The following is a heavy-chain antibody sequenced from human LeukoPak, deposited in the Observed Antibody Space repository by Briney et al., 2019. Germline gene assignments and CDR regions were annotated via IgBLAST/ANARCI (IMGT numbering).Heavy chain of an antibody. CDR1: GFTFSSYA. D-gene: IGHD2-15*01. J-gene: IGHJ5*02. V-gene: IGHV3-30*04. CDR2: ISYDGSNK. CDR3: ARSPEYCSGGSCS. Sequence: PGGSLRLPCAASGFTFSSYAMHWVRQAPGKGLEWVAVISYDGSNKYYADSVKGRFTISRDNSKNTLYLQMNSLRAEDTAVYYCARSPEYCSGGSCSWGQGALVTVSS.